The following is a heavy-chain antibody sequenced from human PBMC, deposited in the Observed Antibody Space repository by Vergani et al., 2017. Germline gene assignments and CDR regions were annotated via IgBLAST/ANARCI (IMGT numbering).Heavy chain of an antibody. Sequence: QVQLVQSGAEVKKPGSSVKVSCKASGGTFSSYAISWVRQAPGQGLEWMGRIIPIFGTANYAQKFQGRVTITADESTSTAYMELSSLRSEDTAVYYCASRDITIFGXVIISGYYYYGMDVWGQGTTVTVSS. D-gene: IGHD3-3*01. CDR3: ASRDITIFGXVIISGYYYYGMDV. V-gene: IGHV1-69*13. CDR2: IIPIFGTA. CDR1: GGTFSSYA. J-gene: IGHJ6*02.